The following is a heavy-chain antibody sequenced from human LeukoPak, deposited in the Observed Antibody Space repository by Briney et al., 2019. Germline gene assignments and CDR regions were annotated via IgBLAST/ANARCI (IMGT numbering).Heavy chain of an antibody. V-gene: IGHV1-2*06. Sequence: GASVKVSCKASGYTFTDSYIHWVRQAPGERLEWMGRINPKSGGTNYAGNSQGRVTLTRDTSISTAYMGVTTLKSDDTAIYYCVKDLREDSVTRGYWGQGTPVTVSS. CDR3: VKDLREDSVTRGY. CDR2: INPKSGGT. J-gene: IGHJ4*02. D-gene: IGHD1-1*01. CDR1: GYTFTDSY.